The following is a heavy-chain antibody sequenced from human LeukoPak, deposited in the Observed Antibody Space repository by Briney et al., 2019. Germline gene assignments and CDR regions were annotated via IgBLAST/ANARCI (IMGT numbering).Heavy chain of an antibody. CDR1: GGSFSGYY. D-gene: IGHD4-17*01. Sequence: SETLSLTCAVYGGSFSGYYWSWIRQPPGKGLEWIGEINHSGSTNCNPSLKSRVTISVDTSKNQFSLKLSSVAAADTAVYYCARGTTVPYFDYWGQGTLVTVSS. CDR3: ARGTTVPYFDY. CDR2: INHSGST. V-gene: IGHV4-34*01. J-gene: IGHJ4*02.